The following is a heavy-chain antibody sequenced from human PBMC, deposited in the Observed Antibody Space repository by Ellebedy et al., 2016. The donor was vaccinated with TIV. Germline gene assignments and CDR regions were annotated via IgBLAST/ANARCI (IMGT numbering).Heavy chain of an antibody. Sequence: GGSLRFSXAASGFTFSSYSMNWVRQAPGKGLEWVSSISSSSSYIHYADSVKGRFTISRDNAKNSLYLQMNSLRAEDTAVYYCARDLGPWRDYYYYGMDVWGQGTTVTVSS. CDR3: ARDLGPWRDYYYYGMDV. V-gene: IGHV3-21*01. CDR2: ISSSSSYI. J-gene: IGHJ6*02. D-gene: IGHD3-16*01. CDR1: GFTFSSYS.